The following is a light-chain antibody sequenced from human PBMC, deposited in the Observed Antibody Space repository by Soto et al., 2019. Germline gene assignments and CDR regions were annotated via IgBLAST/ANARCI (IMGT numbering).Light chain of an antibody. J-gene: IGLJ1*01. CDR3: GTWDSSLSTAYHV. CDR1: NSNIGNNY. Sequence: QSVLTQPPSLSAAPGQMVTISCSGGNSNIGNNYVSWYQQLPGTAPKLLIYETNKRPSGIPDRFSGSKSGTSATLGITGLQTGDEAHYYCGTWDSSLSTAYHVFGSGTKAPS. CDR2: ETN. V-gene: IGLV1-51*02.